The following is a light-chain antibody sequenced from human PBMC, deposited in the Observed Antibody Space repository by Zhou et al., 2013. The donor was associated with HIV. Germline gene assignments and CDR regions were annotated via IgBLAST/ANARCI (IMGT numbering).Light chain of an antibody. CDR1: QGISSY. CDR2: AAS. CDR3: QQNYNTLFT. Sequence: IQLTQSPSSLSASVGDRVTITCRASQGISSYLAWYQQKPGKAPKLLIYAASTLRSGVPSRFTGSGSGTDFTLTITSLQPEDFATYYCQQNYNTLFTFGPGTTLDVK. V-gene: IGKV1-39*01. J-gene: IGKJ3*01.